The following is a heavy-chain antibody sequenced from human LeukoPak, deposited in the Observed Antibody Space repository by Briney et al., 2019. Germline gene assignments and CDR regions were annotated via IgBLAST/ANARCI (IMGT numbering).Heavy chain of an antibody. CDR3: ARGGWHINY. V-gene: IGHV4-59*13. J-gene: IGHJ4*02. D-gene: IGHD2-21*01. CDR2: IYYSQSP. CDR1: GGFLNIYY. Sequence: SETLSLTCSLWGGFLNIYYWIWMRDPPAKGLECIIYIYYSQSPNYNRSLKSRVTISVDTSKNQSSLKLNSLPAAGTAVYYCARGGWHINYWGQGTLVTVS.